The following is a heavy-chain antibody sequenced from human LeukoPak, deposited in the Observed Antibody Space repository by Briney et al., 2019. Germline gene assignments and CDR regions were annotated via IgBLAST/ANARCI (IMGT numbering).Heavy chain of an antibody. CDR2: IKEDGSEK. CDR3: ARLGSVTDDY. D-gene: IGHD1-26*01. J-gene: IGHJ4*02. V-gene: IGHV3-7*05. Sequence: GGSLRLSCTASTLTLNNYWMRWVRQAPGKGLEWVANIKEDGSEKYYVDSVKGRFTISRDNAKNSVYLQMNSLRAEDTAVYYCARLGSVTDDYWGQGTLVTVSS. CDR1: TLTLNNYW.